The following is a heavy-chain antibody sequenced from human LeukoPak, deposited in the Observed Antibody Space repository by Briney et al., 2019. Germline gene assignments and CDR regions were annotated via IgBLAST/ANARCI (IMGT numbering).Heavy chain of an antibody. CDR1: GGSFSGYY. D-gene: IGHD6-13*01. CDR3: ARVLSSSWYNYYYYGMDV. CDR2: INHSGST. J-gene: IGHJ6*04. Sequence: SETLSLTCAVSGGSFSGYYWSWIRQPPGKGLEWIGEINHSGSTTYNPSLKSRVTISVDTSKYQFSLKLSSVTAADTAVYYCARVLSSSWYNYYYYGMDVWGKGTTDTVSS. V-gene: IGHV4-34*01.